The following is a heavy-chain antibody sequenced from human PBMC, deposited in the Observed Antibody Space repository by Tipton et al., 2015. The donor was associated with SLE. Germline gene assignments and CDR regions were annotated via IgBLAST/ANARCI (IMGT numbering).Heavy chain of an antibody. CDR2: IYYREGT. CDR1: GDSINSYY. V-gene: IGHV4-59*12. CDR3: AREGAEKVRTSYYYYMDV. D-gene: IGHD3-10*01. J-gene: IGHJ6*03. Sequence: TLSLTCTVSGDSINSYYWSWIRQPPGEGLEWIGYIYYREGTNYSPSLKSRVTISADTSKNQFSLMLSSVTAADTAVYYCAREGAEKVRTSYYYYMDVWGKGTTVTVSS.